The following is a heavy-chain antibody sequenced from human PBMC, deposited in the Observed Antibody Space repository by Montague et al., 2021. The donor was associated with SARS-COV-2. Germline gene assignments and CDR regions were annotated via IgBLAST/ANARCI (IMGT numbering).Heavy chain of an antibody. V-gene: IGHV4-59*12. D-gene: IGHD3-3*01. J-gene: IGHJ4*02. CDR1: GGSIISYY. CDR3: ARVQRITIFGVVTYFDY. CDR2: IYYSGST. Sequence: SETLSLTCTVSGGSIISYYWSWIRQYPGKRLEWIGYIYYSGSTYYNPSLKSRVTISVDTSKNQFSLKLSSVTAADTAVYYCARVQRITIFGVVTYFDYWGQGSLVTVSS.